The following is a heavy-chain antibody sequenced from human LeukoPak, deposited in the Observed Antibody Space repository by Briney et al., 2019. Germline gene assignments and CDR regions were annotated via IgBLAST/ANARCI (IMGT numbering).Heavy chain of an antibody. D-gene: IGHD2-2*01. Sequence: SETLSLTCTVSGVSITGNDQFWSWIRQPPGKGLEWIGYIDYSGTTYYNPSLKGRVNMSRDTSKNQFSLNLNAVTAADTAFYYCGGGLGYCSSTRCPPDSWGQGTLVTVSS. CDR1: GVSITGNDQF. J-gene: IGHJ5*01. CDR2: IDYSGTT. V-gene: IGHV4-30-4*01. CDR3: GGGLGYCSSTRCPPDS.